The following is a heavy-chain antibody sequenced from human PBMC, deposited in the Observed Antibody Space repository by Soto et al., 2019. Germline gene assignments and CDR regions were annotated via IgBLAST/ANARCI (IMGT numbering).Heavy chain of an antibody. CDR2: VIPIFGTA. Sequence: QVQLVQSGAEVKKPGSSVKVSCRASGGTFSSYAISWVRQAPGQGLEWMGGVIPIFGTANYAQNFQGRVTITADESTSTAYMELSSLRSEDTAVYYCARDLRAAGRPGMDVWGQGTTVTVSS. J-gene: IGHJ6*02. V-gene: IGHV1-69*01. D-gene: IGHD6-13*01. CDR1: GGTFSSYA. CDR3: ARDLRAAGRPGMDV.